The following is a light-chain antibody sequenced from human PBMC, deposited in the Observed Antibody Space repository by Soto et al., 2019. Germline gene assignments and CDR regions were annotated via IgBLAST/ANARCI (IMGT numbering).Light chain of an antibody. Sequence: QSVLTQPASVSGSPGQSITISCTGTSSDVGGYNYVSWYQHHPGKAPKLMIYDVRHRPSGVSNRFSGSKSGNTASLTISGLQAEDEADYYCSSYTSTSTLVFGGGTKLTAL. J-gene: IGLJ2*01. CDR3: SSYTSTSTLV. CDR1: SSDVGGYNY. CDR2: DVR. V-gene: IGLV2-14*03.